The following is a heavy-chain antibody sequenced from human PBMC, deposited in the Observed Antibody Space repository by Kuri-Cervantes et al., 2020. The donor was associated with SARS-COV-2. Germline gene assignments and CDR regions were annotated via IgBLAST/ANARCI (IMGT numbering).Heavy chain of an antibody. Sequence: SQTLSLTCAVYGGSFSGYYWSWIRQPSGKGLEWIGEINHSGSTNYNPSLKSRVTISVDTSKNQFSLKLSSVTAADTAVYYCAGGTLWFRELLDYWGQGTLVTVSS. CDR2: INHSGST. CDR3: AGGTLWFRELLDY. D-gene: IGHD3-10*01. CDR1: GGSFSGYY. J-gene: IGHJ4*02. V-gene: IGHV4-34*01.